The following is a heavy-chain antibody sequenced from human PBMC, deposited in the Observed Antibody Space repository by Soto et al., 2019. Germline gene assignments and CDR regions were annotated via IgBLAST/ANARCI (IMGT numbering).Heavy chain of an antibody. CDR2: ISSSGSTI. CDR1: GFTFSSYE. CDR3: ARENPRYSSSWYGRGWFDP. V-gene: IGHV3-48*03. D-gene: IGHD6-13*01. Sequence: LRLSCAASGFTFSSYEMNWVRQAPGKGLEWVSYISSSGSTIYYADSVKGRFTISRDNAKNSLYLQMNSLRAEDTAVYYCARENPRYSSSWYGRGWFDPWGQGTLVTVSS. J-gene: IGHJ5*02.